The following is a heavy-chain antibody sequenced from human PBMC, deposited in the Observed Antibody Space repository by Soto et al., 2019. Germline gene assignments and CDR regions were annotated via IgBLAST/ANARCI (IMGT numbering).Heavy chain of an antibody. D-gene: IGHD2-2*01. V-gene: IGHV4-4*02. CDR3: ARDPPLPSAMVD. CDR2: IYHSGST. Sequence: QVQLQESGPGLVKPSGTLSLTCAVSGGSISSSNWWSWVRQPPGKGLEWIGEIYHSGSTNYNPSLRSRDTISVDKSKNQLSLQLSSVTATDTARCYCARDPPLPSAMVDLGQGTLGTVAS. J-gene: IGHJ4*02. CDR1: GGSISSSNW.